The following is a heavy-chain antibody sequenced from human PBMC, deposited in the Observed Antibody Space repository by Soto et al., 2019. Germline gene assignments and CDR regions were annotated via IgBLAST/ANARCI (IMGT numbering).Heavy chain of an antibody. V-gene: IGHV1-8*01. J-gene: IGHJ5*02. CDR2: MNPDSGHA. CDR1: GYTFTNSD. CDR3: ARRPLCSGGRWYEGFDN. D-gene: IGHD6-25*01. Sequence: ASVKLSWKASGYTFTNSDINWVRQAPGQGLEWMGLMNPDSGHAAYAQKFQGRVTLTTSTSTSTVYMEMRSLGSEDTAVYYCARRPLCSGGRWYEGFDNWGQGNAVTVYS.